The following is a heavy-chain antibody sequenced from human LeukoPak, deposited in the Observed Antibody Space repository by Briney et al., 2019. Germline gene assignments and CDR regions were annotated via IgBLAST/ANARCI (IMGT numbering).Heavy chain of an antibody. CDR2: ISSSSSYI. CDR1: GFTFSSYS. Sequence: PGGSLRLSCAASGFTFSSYSMNWVRQAPGKGLEWVSSISSSSSYIYYADSVKGRFTISRDNAKNSLYLQMNSLRAEDTAVYYCAREGPDYGDYGGAFDIWGQGTMVTVSS. V-gene: IGHV3-21*01. CDR3: AREGPDYGDYGGAFDI. D-gene: IGHD4-17*01. J-gene: IGHJ3*02.